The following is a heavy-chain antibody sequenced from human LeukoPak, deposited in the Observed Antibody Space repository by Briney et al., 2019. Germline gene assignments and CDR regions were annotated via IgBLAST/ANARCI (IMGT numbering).Heavy chain of an antibody. D-gene: IGHD2-15*01. CDR3: ARDGEYCSAGCTSHSYSYGLDV. V-gene: IGHV3-30*03. Sequence: GGSLRLSCAASEFTFSSYGMHWVRQAPGKGLEWVAVISYDGSNKYYADSVKGRFTISRDDSKNTVYLQMNSLRAGDTSVYYCARDGEYCSAGCTSHSYSYGLDVWGQGTTVTVSS. CDR1: EFTFSSYG. J-gene: IGHJ6*02. CDR2: ISYDGSNK.